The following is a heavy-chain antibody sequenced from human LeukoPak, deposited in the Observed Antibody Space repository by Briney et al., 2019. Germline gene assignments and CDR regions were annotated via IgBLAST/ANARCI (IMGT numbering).Heavy chain of an antibody. V-gene: IGHV3-23*01. CDR3: AKLRWGVVVVAAKDY. Sequence: GGSLRLSCAASGFTFSSYVMHWVRQAPGKGLEWVSAISGSGGSTYYADSVKGRFTISRDNSKNTLYLQMNSLRAEDTAVYYCAKLRWGVVVVAAKDYWGQGTLVTVSS. D-gene: IGHD2-15*01. J-gene: IGHJ4*02. CDR1: GFTFSSYV. CDR2: ISGSGGST.